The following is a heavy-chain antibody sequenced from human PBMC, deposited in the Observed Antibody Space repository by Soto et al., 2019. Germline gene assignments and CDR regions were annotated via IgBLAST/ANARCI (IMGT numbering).Heavy chain of an antibody. Sequence: SETLSLTCTVSGGSISSGGYYWSWIRQHPGKGLEWIGYIYYSGSTNYNPSLKIRVTISIDTSKNQFSLKLSSVTAADTAVYYCTRVRLDYTYGLDFWGQGTLVTVSS. D-gene: IGHD5-18*01. CDR1: GGSISSGGYY. V-gene: IGHV4-31*03. J-gene: IGHJ4*02. CDR2: IYYSGST. CDR3: TRVRLDYTYGLDF.